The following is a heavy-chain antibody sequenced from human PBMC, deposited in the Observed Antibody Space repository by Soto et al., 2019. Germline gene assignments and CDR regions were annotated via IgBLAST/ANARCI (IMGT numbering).Heavy chain of an antibody. CDR2: IYSTGTTT. D-gene: IGHD6-19*01. J-gene: IGHJ4*02. Sequence: SETLSLTCTVSGDSISSGSYYWVWVRQPPGEGLEWIGSIYSTGTTTYYSQSLKSRVTISVDTSKNQFSLKLSSVTAADTAVYYCARQGEISIAVAGTIGSYWGQGTLVTVSS. CDR3: ARQGEISIAVAGTIGSY. V-gene: IGHV4-39*01. CDR1: GDSISSGSYY.